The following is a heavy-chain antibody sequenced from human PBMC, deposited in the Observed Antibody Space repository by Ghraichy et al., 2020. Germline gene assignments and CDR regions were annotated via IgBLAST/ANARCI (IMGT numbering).Heavy chain of an antibody. CDR2: IRYDGTHE. Sequence: GGSLRLSCAASGFTFSSYWMSWVRQAPGKGLEWVAVIRYDGTHEYYADSVKGRFTISRDNSKNTVFLLMNSLRAEDTAVYYCARLGSNYYFAMDLWGQGTTVTVSS. D-gene: IGHD1-26*01. V-gene: IGHV3-33*08. CDR1: GFTFSSYW. CDR3: ARLGSNYYFAMDL. J-gene: IGHJ6*02.